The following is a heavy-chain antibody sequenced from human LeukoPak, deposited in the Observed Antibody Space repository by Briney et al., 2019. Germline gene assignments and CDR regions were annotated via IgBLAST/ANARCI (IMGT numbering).Heavy chain of an antibody. CDR3: AREGGSGWYSGWFDP. D-gene: IGHD6-19*01. V-gene: IGHV3-74*01. Sequence: PGGSLRLSCAASGFTFSSYWMHWVRQAPGKGLVWVSRINSDGSSTSYADSVKGRFTISRDNAKNSLYVQMNSLRAEDTALYYCAREGGSGWYSGWFDPWGQGTQVTVSS. CDR1: GFTFSSYW. CDR2: INSDGSST. J-gene: IGHJ5*02.